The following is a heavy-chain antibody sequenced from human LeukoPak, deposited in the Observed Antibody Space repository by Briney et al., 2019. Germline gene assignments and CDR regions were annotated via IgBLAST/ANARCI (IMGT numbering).Heavy chain of an antibody. CDR3: ARVGWVSSFVDQ. Sequence: SETLSLTSTVSGGSISSGGYYWSWIRQHPGESLECIGYMYHNGKPNYNPSLKGRVTFSVDTSKNQFSLKLSSVTASDTALYYCARVGWVSSFVDQWAQGTQVTVSS. CDR1: GGSISSGGYY. CDR2: MYHNGKP. J-gene: IGHJ4*02. V-gene: IGHV4-31*03. D-gene: IGHD3-16*01.